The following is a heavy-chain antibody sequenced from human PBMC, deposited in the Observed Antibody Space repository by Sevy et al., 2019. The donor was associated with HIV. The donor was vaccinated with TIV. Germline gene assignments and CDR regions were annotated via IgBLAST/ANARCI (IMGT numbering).Heavy chain of an antibody. V-gene: IGHV3-33*01. J-gene: IGHJ4*02. D-gene: IGHD6-19*01. Sequence: GGSLRLSCAASGFTFSTYAIHWVRQAPGKGLEWVIVIWSDGSNKYYEDSVKGRFTISRDNSKNTEYLKINSLTAEDTAIYYCARESGSDWYLDYWGQGTLVTVSS. CDR2: IWSDGSNK. CDR3: ARESGSDWYLDY. CDR1: GFTFSTYA.